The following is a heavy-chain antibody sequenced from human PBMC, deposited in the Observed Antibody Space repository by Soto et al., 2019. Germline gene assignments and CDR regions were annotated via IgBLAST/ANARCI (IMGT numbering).Heavy chain of an antibody. CDR3: ASGDKNLKFDY. J-gene: IGHJ4*02. CDR1: GGSIGSYY. Sequence: SETQCLTCTVSGGSIGSYYGSWIRQPPGKGLEWIGYIYYSGSTNYNPSLKSRVTISVDTSKNQFSLKLSSVTAADTAVYYCASGDKNLKFDYWGQGTLVTVSS. V-gene: IGHV4-59*01. D-gene: IGHD7-27*01. CDR2: IYYSGST.